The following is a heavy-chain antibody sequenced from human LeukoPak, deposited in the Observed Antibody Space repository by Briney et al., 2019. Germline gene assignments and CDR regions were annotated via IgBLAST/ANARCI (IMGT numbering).Heavy chain of an antibody. CDR2: IKQDGSEK. J-gene: IGHJ4*02. Sequence: GGSLRLSCAASGFTFSSYWMSWVRQAPGKGLEWVANIKQDGSEKYYVDSVKGRFTISRDNSKNTLYLQMNSLRAEDTAVYYCAKEPVHSGSYEYWGQGTLVTVSS. V-gene: IGHV3-7*01. CDR3: AKEPVHSGSYEY. CDR1: GFTFSSYW. D-gene: IGHD1-26*01.